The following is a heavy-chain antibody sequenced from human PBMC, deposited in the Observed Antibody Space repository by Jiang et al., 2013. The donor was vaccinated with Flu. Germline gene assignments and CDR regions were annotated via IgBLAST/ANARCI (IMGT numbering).Heavy chain of an antibody. V-gene: IGHV1-18*03. CDR2: ISGYNGNT. J-gene: IGHJ5*02. Sequence: GAEVKKPGSSVKVSCKASGYTFTNYGISWVRQAPGQGLEWMGWISGYNGNTNYAQKVQDRVTLTTDTSTSTGYMELRSLRSDDMAVYFCARDSRHDFWSGLKWFDPWGQGTLVTVSS. D-gene: IGHD3-3*01. CDR1: GYTFTNYG. CDR3: ARDSRHDFWSGLKWFDP.